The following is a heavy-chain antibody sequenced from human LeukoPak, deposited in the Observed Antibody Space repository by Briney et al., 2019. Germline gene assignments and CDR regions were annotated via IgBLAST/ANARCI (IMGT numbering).Heavy chain of an antibody. CDR3: ARWGARQVVVLRYFDSNWFDP. Sequence: GASVKVSCKASGYTFTSYAMNWVRQAPGQGLEWMGWINTNTGNPTYAQGFTGRFVFSLDTSVSTAYLQISSLKAEDTAVYYCARWGARQVVVLRYFDSNWFDPWGQGTLVTVSS. CDR1: GYTFTSYA. D-gene: IGHD3-9*01. J-gene: IGHJ5*02. V-gene: IGHV7-4-1*02. CDR2: INTNTGNP.